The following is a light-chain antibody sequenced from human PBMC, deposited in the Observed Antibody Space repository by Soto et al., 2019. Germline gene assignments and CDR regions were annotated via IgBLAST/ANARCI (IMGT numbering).Light chain of an antibody. J-gene: IGKJ4*01. CDR2: DAS. CDR1: QSISSW. V-gene: IGKV1-5*01. CDR3: QQYNSYSLT. Sequence: IQVTQSPCTLSSSLAYIVTITCLASQSISSWLAWYQQKPGKAPKLLIYDASSLESGVPSRFSGSGSGTEFTLTISSLQPDDFATYYCQQYNSYSLTFGGGTKVDIK.